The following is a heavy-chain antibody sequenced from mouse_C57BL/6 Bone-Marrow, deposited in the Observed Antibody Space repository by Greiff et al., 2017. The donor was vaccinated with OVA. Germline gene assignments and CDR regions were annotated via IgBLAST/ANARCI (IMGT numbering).Heavy chain of an antibody. J-gene: IGHJ2*01. CDR2: IYPGNSDT. V-gene: IGHV1-5*01. CDR3: TRSRYYYGSSSDY. D-gene: IGHD1-1*01. Sequence: EVQLQQSGPVLARPGASVKMSCKTSGYTFTSYWMHWVKQRPGQGLEWIGAIYPGNSDTSYNQKFKGKAKLTAVTSASTAYMELSSLTNEDSAVYYCTRSRYYYGSSSDYWGQGTTLTVSS. CDR1: GYTFTSYW.